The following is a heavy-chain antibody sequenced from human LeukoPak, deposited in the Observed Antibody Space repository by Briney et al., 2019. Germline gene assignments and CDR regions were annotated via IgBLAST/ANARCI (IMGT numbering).Heavy chain of an antibody. V-gene: IGHV4-30-4*01. CDR3: ARGDRDTAMFDY. CDR1: GGSISSGDYY. J-gene: IGHJ4*02. D-gene: IGHD5-18*01. Sequence: PSQTLSLTCTVSGGSISSGDYYWSWVRQPPGKGLEWIGYIYYSGSTYYNPSLKSRVTISVDTSKNQFSLKLSSVTAADTAVYYCARGDRDTAMFDYWGQGILVTVSS. CDR2: IYYSGST.